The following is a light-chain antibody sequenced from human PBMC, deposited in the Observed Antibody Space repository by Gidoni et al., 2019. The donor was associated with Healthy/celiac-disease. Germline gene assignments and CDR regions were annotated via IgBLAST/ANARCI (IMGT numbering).Light chain of an antibody. CDR1: QSISSY. Sequence: DIQMTQSPSSLSASVGDRVTITCRARQSISSYLNGYQQKTGKAPKPLIYAASSWQSGVPSRLSGSGSGTDLTRTISSLQPEDFATYYCQQSYSTPYTFGQGTKLEIK. CDR2: AAS. V-gene: IGKV1-39*01. J-gene: IGKJ2*01. CDR3: QQSYSTPYT.